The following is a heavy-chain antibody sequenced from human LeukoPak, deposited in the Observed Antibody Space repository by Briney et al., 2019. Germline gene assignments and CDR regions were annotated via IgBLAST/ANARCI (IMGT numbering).Heavy chain of an antibody. CDR2: IYYSGST. CDR1: GGSIGSYY. D-gene: IGHD6-19*01. J-gene: IGHJ6*02. Sequence: SETLSLTCTVSGGSIGSYYWSWIRQPPGKGLEWIGYIYYSGSTNYNPSLKSRVTISVDTSKNQFSLKLSSVTAADTAVYYCASHFGSGSMHYGMDVWGQGTTVTVSS. CDR3: ASHFGSGSMHYGMDV. V-gene: IGHV4-59*08.